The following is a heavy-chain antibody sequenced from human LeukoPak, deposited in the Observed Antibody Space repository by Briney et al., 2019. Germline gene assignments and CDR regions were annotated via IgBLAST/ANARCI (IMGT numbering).Heavy chain of an antibody. Sequence: SETLSLTCAVYGGSFSGYYWSWIRQPPGKGLEWIGEINHSGSTNYNPSLKSRVTISVDTSKNQFSLKLSSVTAAGTAVYYCARAARPTEDIVVVPAAIGRGYNWFDPWGQGTLVTVSS. D-gene: IGHD2-2*01. CDR1: GGSFSGYY. V-gene: IGHV4-34*01. J-gene: IGHJ5*02. CDR2: INHSGST. CDR3: ARAARPTEDIVVVPAAIGRGYNWFDP.